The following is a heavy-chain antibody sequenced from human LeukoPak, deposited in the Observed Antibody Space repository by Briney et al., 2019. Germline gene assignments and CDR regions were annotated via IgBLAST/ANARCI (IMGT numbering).Heavy chain of an antibody. CDR3: ARDAYDFWSGYPPILDY. D-gene: IGHD3-3*01. CDR2: IIPIFGTA. V-gene: IGHV1-69*05. CDR1: GGTFSSSA. J-gene: IGHJ4*02. Sequence: GASVKVSCKASGGTFSSSAISWVRQAPGQGLEWMGGIIPIFGTANYAQKFQGRVTITTDESTSTAYMELSSLRSEDTAVYYCARDAYDFWSGYPPILDYWGQGTLVTVSS.